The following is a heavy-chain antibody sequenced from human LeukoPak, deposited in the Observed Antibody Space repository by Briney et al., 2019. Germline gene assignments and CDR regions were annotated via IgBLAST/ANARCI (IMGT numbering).Heavy chain of an antibody. CDR2: IIPIFGTA. D-gene: IGHD2-15*01. CDR3: ARVSACSGGSCYDNFDH. V-gene: IGHV1-69*13. Sequence: ASVKVSCKASGGTFSSYAISWVRQAPGQGLEWMGGIIPIFGTANYAQKFQGRVTITADESTSTAYMELSSLRSEDTAVYYCARVSACSGGSCYDNFDHWGQGTLVTVSS. CDR1: GGTFSSYA. J-gene: IGHJ4*02.